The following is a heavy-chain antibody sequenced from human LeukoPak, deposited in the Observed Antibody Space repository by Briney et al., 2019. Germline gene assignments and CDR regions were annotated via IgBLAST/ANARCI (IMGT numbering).Heavy chain of an antibody. V-gene: IGHV4-4*02. CDR3: AREGGFYRPLDY. J-gene: IGHJ4*02. CDR1: GGSVTSTNW. Sequence: SETLSLTCDVSGGSVTSTNWWTWVRQPPGKVLEWIGEVHLDGRTNYHPSLKSRLIVSVDLPENHISLKLTSVTAADTAVYYCAREGGFYRPLDYSGQGTLVTVYS. CDR2: VHLDGRT. D-gene: IGHD3-3*01.